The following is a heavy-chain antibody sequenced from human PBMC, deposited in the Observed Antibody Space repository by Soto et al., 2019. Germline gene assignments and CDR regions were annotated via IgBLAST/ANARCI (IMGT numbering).Heavy chain of an antibody. CDR3: ARDVSPGSSSLYLDAFDI. J-gene: IGHJ3*02. Sequence: EVQLEESGGDLVQPGGSLRLSCAASGFTLSAYWMTWVRQAPGKGLEWVANINREGSTKSYLDSVRGRFTISRDNVGNSLYLQMDSLRADDTALYYCARDVSPGSSSLYLDAFDIWGQGTMVTVSS. V-gene: IGHV3-7*05. CDR1: GFTLSAYW. CDR2: INREGSTK. D-gene: IGHD6-13*01.